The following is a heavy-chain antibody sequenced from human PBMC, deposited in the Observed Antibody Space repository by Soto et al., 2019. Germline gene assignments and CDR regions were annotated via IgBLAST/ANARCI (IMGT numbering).Heavy chain of an antibody. J-gene: IGHJ6*03. CDR1: GGSFSGYY. D-gene: IGHD6-13*01. Sequence: SETLSLTCAVYGGSFSGYYWSWIRQPPGKGLEWIGEINHSGSTNYNPSLKSRVTISVDTSKNQFSLKLSSVTAADTAVYYCARVCSAAGPLMDYYYYMDVWGKGATVTVSS. CDR2: INHSGST. CDR3: ARVCSAAGPLMDYYYYMDV. V-gene: IGHV4-34*01.